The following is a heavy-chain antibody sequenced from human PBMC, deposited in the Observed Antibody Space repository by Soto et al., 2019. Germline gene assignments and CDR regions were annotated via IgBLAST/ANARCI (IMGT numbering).Heavy chain of an antibody. V-gene: IGHV4-4*02. CDR1: GVSISSGNW. D-gene: IGHD3-10*01. CDR3: ARLVYDTRLNYMYFDF. CDR2: IFHDGTA. J-gene: IGHJ4*02. Sequence: SETLSLTCAVSGVSISSGNWWTWVRQTPQRGLEYIGEIFHDGTANYYPSFERRVAISVDTSKNQFSPKLTSVTAADTAIYFCARLVYDTRLNYMYFDFWGQGALVTVSS.